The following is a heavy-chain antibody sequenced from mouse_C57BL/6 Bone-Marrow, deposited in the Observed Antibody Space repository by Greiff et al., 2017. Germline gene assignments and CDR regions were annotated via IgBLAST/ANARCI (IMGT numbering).Heavy chain of an antibody. J-gene: IGHJ3*01. CDR1: GYTFTDYN. Sequence: VQLQQSGPELVKPGASVKIPCKASGYTFTDYNMDWVKQSHGKSLEWIGDINPNNGGTIYNQKFKGKATLTVDKSSSTAYMELRSLTSEDTAVYYCARSPLYYGSSTGAYWGQGTLVTVSA. CDR2: INPNNGGT. CDR3: ARSPLYYGSSTGAY. D-gene: IGHD1-1*01. V-gene: IGHV1-18*01.